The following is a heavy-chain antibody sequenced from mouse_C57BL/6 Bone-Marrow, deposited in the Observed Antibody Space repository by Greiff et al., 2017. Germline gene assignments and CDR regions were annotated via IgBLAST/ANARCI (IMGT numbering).Heavy chain of an antibody. J-gene: IGHJ2*01. V-gene: IGHV14-4*01. CDR1: GFNIKDDY. D-gene: IGHD1-1*01. CDR3: TNPVVDDFDY. Sequence: VQLQQSGAELVRPGASVKLSCTASGFNIKDDYMHWVKQRPEQGLEWIGWIDPENGDTEYASKFQGKATITADTSSNTAYLQLSSLSSEDTAVYYYTNPVVDDFDYWGQGTTLTVSS. CDR2: IDPENGDT.